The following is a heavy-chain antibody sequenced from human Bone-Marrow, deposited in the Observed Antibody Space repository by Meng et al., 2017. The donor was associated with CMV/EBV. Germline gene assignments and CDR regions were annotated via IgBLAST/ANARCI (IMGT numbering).Heavy chain of an antibody. CDR2: MNPNSGGT. J-gene: IGHJ6*02. CDR3: ARVGAKEYYYYGMDV. V-gene: IGHV1-2*02. CDR1: GYTFTSYD. Sequence: ASVKVSCKASGYTFTSYDINWVRQATGQGLEWMGWMNPNSGGTNYAQKFQGRVTMTRDTSISTAYMELSRLRSDDTAVYYCARVGAKEYYYYGMDVWGQGTTVTVSS.